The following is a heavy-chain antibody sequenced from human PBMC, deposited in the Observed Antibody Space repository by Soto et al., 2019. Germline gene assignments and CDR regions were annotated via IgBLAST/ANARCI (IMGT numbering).Heavy chain of an antibody. J-gene: IGHJ4*02. CDR3: VGGQFYFDY. D-gene: IGHD3-10*01. Sequence: QVQLVESGGGVVQPGRSLRLSCAASGFPFTSYGMHWVREGPGKGLEWLAVISYDGTNRFYADSVKGRFTISRANSKNPLYLPMNRLRPEDMALYYCVGGQFYFDYRGQGTLVIVSS. CDR2: ISYDGTNR. CDR1: GFPFTSYG. V-gene: IGHV3-30*03.